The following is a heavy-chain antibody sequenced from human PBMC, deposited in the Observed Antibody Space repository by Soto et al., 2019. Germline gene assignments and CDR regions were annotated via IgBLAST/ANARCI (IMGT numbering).Heavy chain of an antibody. D-gene: IGHD6-19*01. J-gene: IGHJ4*02. CDR1: GFTFSDYA. V-gene: IGHV3-30*18. CDR3: AKGGRQWLVTSDFNY. CDR2: VSHDGRNT. Sequence: GGSLRLSCAASGFTFSDYAMHWVRQAPGKGLEWVAVVSHDGRNTHYADSVKGRFTISRDSPKNTVSLEMTSLRAEDTAVYYCAKGGRQWLVTSDFNYWGQGALVTVSS.